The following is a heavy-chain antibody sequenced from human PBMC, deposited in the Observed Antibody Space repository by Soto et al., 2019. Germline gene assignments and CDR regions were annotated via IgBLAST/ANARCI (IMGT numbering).Heavy chain of an antibody. J-gene: IGHJ4*02. D-gene: IGHD2-8*02. V-gene: IGHV3-74*01. CDR1: GFTFSSYW. CDR2: INSDGSST. Sequence: GGSLRLSCAASGFTFSSYWMHWVRQAPGKGLVWVSRINSDGSSTSYADSVKGRFTISRDNAKNTLYLQMNSLRAEDTAVYYCAAWWPLRGFDYWGQGTLVTVSS. CDR3: AAWWPLRGFDY.